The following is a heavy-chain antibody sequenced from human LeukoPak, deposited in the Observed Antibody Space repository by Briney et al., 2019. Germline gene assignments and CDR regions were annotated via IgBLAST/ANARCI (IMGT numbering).Heavy chain of an antibody. Sequence: GASVKVSCKASGYTFSSYAISWVRQAPGQGLEWMGGIIPIFGTANYAQKFQGRVTITADESTSTAYMELSSLRSEDTAVYYCARGGYYGSGNDFRFDPWGQGTQVTVSS. CDR2: IIPIFGTA. V-gene: IGHV1-69*13. J-gene: IGHJ5*02. D-gene: IGHD3-10*01. CDR3: ARGGYYGSGNDFRFDP. CDR1: GYTFSSYA.